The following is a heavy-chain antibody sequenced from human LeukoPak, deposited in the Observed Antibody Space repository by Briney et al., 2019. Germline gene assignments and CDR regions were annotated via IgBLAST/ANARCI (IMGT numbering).Heavy chain of an antibody. CDR3: ARDAAGYYYDSSGY. D-gene: IGHD3-22*01. V-gene: IGHV1-18*01. CDR2: ISAYNGNT. Sequence: GASVKVSCKASGYTFTSYGISWVRQAPGQGLEWMGWISAYNGNTNYAQKLQGRVTMTTDTSTSTAYMELRSLRSDDTAVYYCARDAAGYYYDSSGYWGQGTLVTVSS. J-gene: IGHJ4*02. CDR1: GYTFTSYG.